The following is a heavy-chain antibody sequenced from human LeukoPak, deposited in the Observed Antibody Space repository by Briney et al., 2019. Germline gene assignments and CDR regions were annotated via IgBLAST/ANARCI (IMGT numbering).Heavy chain of an antibody. J-gene: IGHJ4*02. V-gene: IGHV3-15*01. CDR1: GFTFSNAW. CDR3: TTDPVGEQWNILDY. CDR2: IKSKTDGGTT. D-gene: IGHD6-19*01. Sequence: PGGSLRLSCAATGFTFSNAWMSWVRQAPGKGLEWVGRIKSKTDGGTTDYAAPVKGRFTISRDDSKNTLYLQMNSLKTEDTAVYYCTTDPVGEQWNILDYWGQGTLVTVSS.